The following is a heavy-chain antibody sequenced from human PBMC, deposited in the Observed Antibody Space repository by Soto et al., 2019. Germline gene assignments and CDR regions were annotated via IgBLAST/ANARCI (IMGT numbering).Heavy chain of an antibody. CDR2: INPSGGST. D-gene: IGHD3-3*01. J-gene: IGHJ6*02. V-gene: IGHV1-46*01. Sequence: ASVKVSCKASGYTFTSYYMHWVRQAPGQGLEWMGIINPSGGSTSYAQKFQGRVTMTRDTSTSTVYMELSSLRSEDTAVYYCACTIVRVVTIDDYYYGMDVWGQGTTVTVSS. CDR1: GYTFTSYY. CDR3: ACTIVRVVTIDDYYYGMDV.